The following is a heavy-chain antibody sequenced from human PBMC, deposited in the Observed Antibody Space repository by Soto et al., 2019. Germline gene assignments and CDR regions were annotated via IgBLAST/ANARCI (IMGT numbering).Heavy chain of an antibody. Sequence: QVLLVQSGAEVKTPGASVKVSCKASGYTFTDYDINWVRQAPGQGLEWVGRMNPSSGKTDYAQNFQARVTMTRDTSIRKAYLELSNLGYEDTAVFYCSTWGRDGWYTGFFWGQGTLVTVAS. V-gene: IGHV1-8*01. CDR3: STWGRDGWYTGFF. CDR1: GYTFTDYD. CDR2: MNPSSGKT. D-gene: IGHD6-19*01. J-gene: IGHJ4*02.